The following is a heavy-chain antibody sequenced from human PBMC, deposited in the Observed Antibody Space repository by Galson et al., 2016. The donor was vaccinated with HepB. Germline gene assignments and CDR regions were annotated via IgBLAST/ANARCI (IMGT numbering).Heavy chain of an antibody. Sequence: SETLSLTCAVYGDSFNAYYWSWIRQPPGKGLEWIGEINHSGSTKYNPSLKSRVTISVETSKNQFSLKLTSMTAADTAVYYCAGVVVAATNWFDPWGQGTLVTVSS. CDR1: GDSFNAYY. V-gene: IGHV4-34*01. J-gene: IGHJ5*02. D-gene: IGHD2-15*01. CDR3: AGVVVAATNWFDP. CDR2: INHSGST.